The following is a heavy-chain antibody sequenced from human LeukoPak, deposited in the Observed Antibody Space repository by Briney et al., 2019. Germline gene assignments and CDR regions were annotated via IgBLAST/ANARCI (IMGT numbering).Heavy chain of an antibody. Sequence: PGGSLRLSCAASGFTFSTYWMNWVRQAPGKGLEWVANIKPDGSEGYYVDSVKGRFTLSRDNAQNSLYLQMNSLRDDDTAVYYCARAKRSMVLDHWGQGTLVTVSS. CDR3: ARAKRSMVLDH. J-gene: IGHJ4*02. CDR2: IKPDGSEG. V-gene: IGHV3-7*03. CDR1: GFTFSTYW. D-gene: IGHD3-10*01.